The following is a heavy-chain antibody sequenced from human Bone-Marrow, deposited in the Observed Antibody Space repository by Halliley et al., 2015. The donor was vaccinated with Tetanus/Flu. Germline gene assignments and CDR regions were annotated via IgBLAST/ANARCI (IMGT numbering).Heavy chain of an antibody. CDR3: ARGGYYYDSRPYYGLVLYYFDN. Sequence: SSPSSANSVRGRFTISRDNSKNTLYLQMNSLRPEDTAVYYCARGGYYYDSRPYYGLVLYYFDNWGLGTLVTVSS. V-gene: IGHV3-30*03. D-gene: IGHD3-22*01. J-gene: IGHJ4*02. CDR2: SSP.